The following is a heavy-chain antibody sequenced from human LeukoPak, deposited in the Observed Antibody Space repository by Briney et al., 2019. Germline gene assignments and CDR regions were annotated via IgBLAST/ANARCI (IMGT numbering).Heavy chain of an antibody. V-gene: IGHV1-2*02. CDR2: INPNSGGT. D-gene: IGHD6-13*01. CDR3: AREVAAAGTFDY. Sequence: GASVKVSCKASGYTFTGYYMHWVRQAPGQGLEWMGWINPNSGGTNYAQKFRGRVTMTRDTSISTAYMELSRLRSDDTAVYYCAREVAAAGTFDYWGQGTLVTVSS. CDR1: GYTFTGYY. J-gene: IGHJ4*02.